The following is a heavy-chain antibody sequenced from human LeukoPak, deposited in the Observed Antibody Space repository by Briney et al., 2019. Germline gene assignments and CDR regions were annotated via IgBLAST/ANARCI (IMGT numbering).Heavy chain of an antibody. D-gene: IGHD6-6*01. CDR3: AREYSSSSAFDY. J-gene: IGHJ4*02. CDR2: IIPIFGTA. Sequence: ASVKASCKASGGTFSSYAISWVRQAPGQGLEWMGGIIPIFGTANYAQKFQGRVTITADESTSTAYMELSSLRSEDTAVYYCAREYSSSSAFDYWGQGTLVTVSS. CDR1: GGTFSSYA. V-gene: IGHV1-69*13.